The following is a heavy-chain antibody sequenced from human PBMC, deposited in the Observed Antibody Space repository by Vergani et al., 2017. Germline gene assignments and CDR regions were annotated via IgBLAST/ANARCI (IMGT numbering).Heavy chain of an antibody. CDR2: ISGQNFRT. V-gene: IGHV3-23*01. Sequence: EVQLLESGGGSAQPGGSLRLSSVSSVFTFIAHVLNWVRQAPGKGLEWVSGISGQNFRTNYADSVKGRFTISRDDSKNTVYLQINRLRAEDTAFYYCSDRYWDDGFSPFWGQGTLVTVSS. CDR1: VFTFIAHV. J-gene: IGHJ4*02. D-gene: IGHD3/OR15-3a*01. CDR3: SDRYWDDGFSPF.